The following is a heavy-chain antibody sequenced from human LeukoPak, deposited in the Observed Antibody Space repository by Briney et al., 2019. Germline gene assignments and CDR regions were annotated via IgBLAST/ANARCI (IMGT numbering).Heavy chain of an antibody. V-gene: IGHV3-21*04. CDR2: ISSSSSYI. D-gene: IGHD6-6*01. CDR1: GFTFSSYS. J-gene: IGHJ6*02. Sequence: GGSLRLSCAASGFTFSSYSMNWVRQAPGKGLEWVSSISSSSSYIYYADSVKGRFTISRDNAKNSLYLQMNSLRTEDTALYYCAKERSSSSYGYYYGMDVWGQGTTVTVSS. CDR3: AKERSSSSYGYYYGMDV.